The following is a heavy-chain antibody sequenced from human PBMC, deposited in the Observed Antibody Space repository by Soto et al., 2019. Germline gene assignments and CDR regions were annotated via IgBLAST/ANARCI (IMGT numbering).Heavy chain of an antibody. Sequence: LSLTCTVSGGSISSGGYYWSWIRQHPGKGLEWIGYIYYSGSTYYNPSLKSRVTISVDTSKNQFSLKLSSVTAADTAVYYCARAHYGDYGYGMDVWGQGTTVTVSS. CDR3: ARAHYGDYGYGMDV. CDR1: GGSISSGGYY. V-gene: IGHV4-31*03. J-gene: IGHJ6*02. CDR2: IYYSGST. D-gene: IGHD4-17*01.